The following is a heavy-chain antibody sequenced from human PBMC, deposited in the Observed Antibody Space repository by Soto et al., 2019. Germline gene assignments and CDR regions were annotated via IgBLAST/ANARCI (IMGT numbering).Heavy chain of an antibody. CDR1: GFTFSDYY. CDR3: ARKGRTAADY. CDR2: IDGSSGYT. V-gene: IGHV3-11*06. D-gene: IGHD2-21*02. J-gene: IGHJ4*02. Sequence: VQLVESGGGLVKPGGSLRLSCAASGFTFSDYYMSWIRQAPGKGLECVSYIDGSSGYTKYADSVKGRFTISRDNAKNSLYLQMNSLRAEDTAVYYCARKGRTAADYWGQGTLVTVSS.